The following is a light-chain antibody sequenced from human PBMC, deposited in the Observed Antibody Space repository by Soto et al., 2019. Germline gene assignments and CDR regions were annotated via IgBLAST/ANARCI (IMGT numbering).Light chain of an antibody. CDR3: QLYGGSPRCT. Sequence: EIVLTQSPGTLSLSPGERATLSCRASQSVNSYHLAWYQQKPGQAPRLLIYGAHNRATGIPDRFSGSGSETDFTLTISRLEPDDFAVYYCQLYGGSPRCTFGQGTKLEIK. J-gene: IGKJ1*01. CDR2: GAH. CDR1: QSVNSYH. V-gene: IGKV3-20*01.